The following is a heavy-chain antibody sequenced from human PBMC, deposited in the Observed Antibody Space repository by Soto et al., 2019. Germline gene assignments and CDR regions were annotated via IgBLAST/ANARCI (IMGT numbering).Heavy chain of an antibody. Sequence: QVQLVQSGAEVKKPGSSVKVSCKASGGTFSNYPISWVRQAPGQGLEWMGGIIPIFGTVNYAQKFQGRVTITADEYTSTAYMELSSLRSEDTAVYYCARGNHRWLQLWYFDLWGRGTLVTVSS. D-gene: IGHD5-12*01. CDR2: IIPIFGTV. CDR3: ARGNHRWLQLWYFDL. V-gene: IGHV1-69*12. CDR1: GGTFSNYP. J-gene: IGHJ2*01.